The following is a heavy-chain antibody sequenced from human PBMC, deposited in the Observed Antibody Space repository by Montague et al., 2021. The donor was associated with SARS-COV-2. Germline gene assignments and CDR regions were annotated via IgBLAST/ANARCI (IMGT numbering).Heavy chain of an antibody. V-gene: IGHV4-30-2*01. J-gene: IGHJ5*02. Sequence: TLSLTCSVSGGSISNGSYPWSWIRQPPGKGLEWIEYIFPGGSTNHNPSLQSRVSISIANSKNQLSLRLTSITAADTAVYFCARGGGDYGGYGWRDPWGQGILVTVSA. CDR1: GGSISNGSYP. CDR2: IFPGGST. D-gene: IGHD4/OR15-4a*01. CDR3: ARGGGDYGGYGWRDP.